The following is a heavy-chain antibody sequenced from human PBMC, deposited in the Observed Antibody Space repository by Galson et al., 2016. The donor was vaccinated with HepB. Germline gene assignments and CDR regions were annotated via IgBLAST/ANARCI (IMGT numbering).Heavy chain of an antibody. V-gene: IGHV2-5*02. D-gene: IGHD3-10*01. J-gene: IGHJ4*02. Sequence: PALVKPTQTLTLTCTVSGFSLNTKDLGVAWIRQPPGKALEWLGLVYWDDDKRFRPSLKSRLTITRDPSKNQVVLKMTNVHPADAGTYYCSRRRGISVRGITITAFDFWGQGALVTVSS. CDR3: SRRRGISVRGITITAFDF. CDR1: GFSLNTKDLG. CDR2: VYWDDDK.